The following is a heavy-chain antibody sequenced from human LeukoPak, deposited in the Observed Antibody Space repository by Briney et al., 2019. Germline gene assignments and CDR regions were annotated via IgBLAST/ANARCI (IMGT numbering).Heavy chain of an antibody. J-gene: IGHJ4*02. V-gene: IGHV1-2*02. CDR2: INPNSGGT. Sequence: ASVKVSCKASGYTFTGYYMHWVRQAPGQGLEWMGWINPNSGGTNYAQKFQGRVTMTRDTSISTAYMELSRLRSDDTAVYYCARDLYGSGEDPSGMDVWGQGTLVTVSS. D-gene: IGHD3-10*01. CDR3: ARDLYGSGEDPSGMDV. CDR1: GYTFTGYY.